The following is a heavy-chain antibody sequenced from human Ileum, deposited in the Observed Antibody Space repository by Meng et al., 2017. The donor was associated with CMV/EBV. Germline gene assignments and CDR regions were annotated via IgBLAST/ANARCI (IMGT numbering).Heavy chain of an antibody. Sequence: QVQLPGAGPGLVKPSDTLSLTGTFSGTSITGYYWSWIRQSAAKGLEWIGRIYTSGSTNYNPSLHSRVSMSIDTSKNQFSLKLRSVTAADTAVYYCAREGSAVHWGQGTLVTVSS. CDR3: AREGSAVH. CDR2: IYTSGST. V-gene: IGHV4-4*07. D-gene: IGHD6-13*01. J-gene: IGHJ4*02. CDR1: GTSITGYY.